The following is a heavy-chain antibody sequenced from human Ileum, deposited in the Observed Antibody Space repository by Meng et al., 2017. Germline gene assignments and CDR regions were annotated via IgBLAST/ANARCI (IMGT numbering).Heavy chain of an antibody. V-gene: IGHV4-61*01. Sequence: QGPLQESGPGRVRPSETLSLTCTVSGGSVSSGSYYWSWIRQPPGKGLEWIGYIYYSGSTNYNPSLKSRVTISVDTSKNQFSLKLSSVTAADTAVYYCARDSPGELAPTYYWGQGTLVTVSS. CDR1: GGSVSSGSYY. D-gene: IGHD3-10*01. CDR3: ARDSPGELAPTYY. J-gene: IGHJ4*02. CDR2: IYYSGST.